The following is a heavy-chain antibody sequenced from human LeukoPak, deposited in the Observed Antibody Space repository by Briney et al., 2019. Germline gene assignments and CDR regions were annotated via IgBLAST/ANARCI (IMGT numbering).Heavy chain of an antibody. J-gene: IGHJ4*02. CDR3: AKNRGTGLVFYDY. V-gene: IGHV3-23*01. D-gene: IGHD3-10*01. CDR2: ISGGGSSA. CDR1: GFTFSSYA. Sequence: GGSLRLSCAASGFTFSSYAMTWVRQAPGKGLEWVSAISGGGSSAYYADSVKGRFITSRDNSKTTLYLQMSNLRADDTAVYFCAKNRGTGLVFYDYWGQGTQVTVSS.